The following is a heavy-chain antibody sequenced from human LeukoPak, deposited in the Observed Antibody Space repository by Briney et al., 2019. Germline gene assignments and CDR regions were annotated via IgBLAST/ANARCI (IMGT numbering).Heavy chain of an antibody. CDR1: GFTFSGSA. CDR3: TRHLLLGSLNYYFDY. Sequence: GGSLRLSCAASGFTFSGSAMHWVRQASGKGLEWVGRIRSKANSYATAYAASVKGRFTISRDDSKNTAYLQMNSLKTEDTAAYYCTRHLLLGSLNYYFDYWGQGTLVTVSS. D-gene: IGHD3-10*01. V-gene: IGHV3-73*01. CDR2: IRSKANSYAT. J-gene: IGHJ4*02.